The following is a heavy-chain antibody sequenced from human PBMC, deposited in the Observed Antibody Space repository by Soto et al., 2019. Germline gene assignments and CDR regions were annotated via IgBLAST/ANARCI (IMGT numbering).Heavy chain of an antibody. D-gene: IGHD3-3*01. V-gene: IGHV3-23*01. CDR1: GFTFSTYA. CDR2: VSASGLNT. J-gene: IGHJ6*02. CDR3: ARDSGLTIFGVVIMGALDV. Sequence: PGGSLRLSCAASGFTFSTYAMAWVRQAPGKGLEWVSGVSASGLNTDYADPVKGRFYISRDNSKNTVSLHMNSLRAEDTALYYCARDSGLTIFGVVIMGALDVWGQGTTVTVSS.